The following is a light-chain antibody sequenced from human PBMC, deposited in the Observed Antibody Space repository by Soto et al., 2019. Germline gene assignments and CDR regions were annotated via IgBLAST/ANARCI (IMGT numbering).Light chain of an antibody. CDR2: KAS. Sequence: DIQMTQSPSTLSASVGDRVTITCRASQSISSWLAWYQQKAGNAPKSLIYKASSLESGVPSRFSGSGSGTEFTLTISSLQPDDFATYYCQHYLSYPITFGQGTRLEIK. CDR1: QSISSW. V-gene: IGKV1-5*03. J-gene: IGKJ5*01. CDR3: QHYLSYPIT.